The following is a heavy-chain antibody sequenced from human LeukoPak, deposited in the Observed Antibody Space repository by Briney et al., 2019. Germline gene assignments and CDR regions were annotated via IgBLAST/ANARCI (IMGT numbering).Heavy chain of an antibody. CDR1: GYTFTDYY. V-gene: IGHV1-2*02. CDR3: ASPYYYDSSGYPDAFDI. CDR2: INPNSGGT. J-gene: IGHJ3*02. Sequence: ASVKVSCKASGYTFTDYYLHWVRQAPGQGLEWMGWINPNSGGTNYAQKFQGRVTMTRDTSISTAYMELSRLRSDDTAVYYCASPYYYDSSGYPDAFDIWGQGTMVTVSS. D-gene: IGHD3-22*01.